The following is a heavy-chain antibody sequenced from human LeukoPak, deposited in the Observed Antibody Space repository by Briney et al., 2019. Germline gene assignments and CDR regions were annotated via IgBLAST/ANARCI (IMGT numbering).Heavy chain of an antibody. CDR2: INWNGGST. CDR3: ARRVYDSSGYYSAAFDI. J-gene: IGHJ3*02. V-gene: IGHV3-20*04. D-gene: IGHD3-22*01. CDR1: GFTFDDYG. Sequence: TGGSLRLSCAASGFTFDDYGMSWDRQAPGKGLEWVSGINWNGGSTGYADSVKGRFTISRDNAKNSLYLQMNSLRAEDTALYYCARRVYDSSGYYSAAFDIWGQGTMVTVSS.